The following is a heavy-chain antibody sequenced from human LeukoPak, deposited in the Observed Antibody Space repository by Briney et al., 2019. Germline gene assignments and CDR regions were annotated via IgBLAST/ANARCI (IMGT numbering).Heavy chain of an antibody. V-gene: IGHV3-11*01. J-gene: IGHJ6*02. CDR2: ISSSGSTI. CDR1: GFTFSDYY. D-gene: IGHD3-10*01. Sequence: GGSLRLSCAASGFTFSDYYISWIRQAPGKGLEWVSYISSSGSTIYYADSVKGRFTISRDNAKNSLYLQMNSLRAEDTAVYYCARYGANYYCYGMDVWGQGTTVTVSS. CDR3: ARYGANYYCYGMDV.